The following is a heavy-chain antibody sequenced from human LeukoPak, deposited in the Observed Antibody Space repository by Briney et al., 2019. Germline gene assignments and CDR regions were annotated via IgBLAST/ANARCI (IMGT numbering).Heavy chain of an antibody. V-gene: IGHV1-2*06. CDR1: GYTFTGYY. D-gene: IGHD6-6*01. Sequence: GASVKVSCKASGYTFTGYYIHWVRQAPGQGLEWMGRINPNSDDTYYAQKFQGRVTMTRDTSISTAYMELSSLRSDDTAVYYCARFEYSNSHFDYWGQGTLVTVSS. CDR2: INPNSDDT. CDR3: ARFEYSNSHFDY. J-gene: IGHJ4*02.